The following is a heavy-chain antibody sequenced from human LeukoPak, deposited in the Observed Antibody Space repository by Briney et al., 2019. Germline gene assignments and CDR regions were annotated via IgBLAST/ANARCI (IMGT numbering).Heavy chain of an antibody. Sequence: PGGSLRLSCAASGFTFTSYPMTWVRQAPGKGLEWVSAISGSGVSTYYADSVKGRFTISRDNSKNTVYLQMNSLRAEDTAVYYCAKVTPGIAVAGAFDYWGQGPWSPSPQ. CDR3: AKVTPGIAVAGAFDY. J-gene: IGHJ4*02. CDR2: ISGSGVST. CDR1: GFTFTSYP. V-gene: IGHV3-23*01. D-gene: IGHD6-19*01.